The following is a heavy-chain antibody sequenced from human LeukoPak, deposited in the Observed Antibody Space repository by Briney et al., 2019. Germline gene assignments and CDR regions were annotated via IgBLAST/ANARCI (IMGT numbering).Heavy chain of an antibody. V-gene: IGHV3-49*03. CDR2: IRNKAYGGST. Sequence: GGSLRLSCTTSGFTFGDYAVSWFRQAPGKGLEWVGFIRNKAYGGSTEYAASVKGRFTISRDDSKSIAYLQMNSLKTEDTAVYYCSSDNWNYKGLLGYWGQETLVTVSS. J-gene: IGHJ4*02. D-gene: IGHD1-7*01. CDR1: GFTFGDYA. CDR3: SSDNWNYKGLLGY.